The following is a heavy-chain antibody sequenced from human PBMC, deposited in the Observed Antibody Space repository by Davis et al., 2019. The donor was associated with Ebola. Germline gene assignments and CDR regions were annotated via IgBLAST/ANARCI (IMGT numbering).Heavy chain of an antibody. CDR1: GGSISSSGYN. CDR2: IYWDDDN. V-gene: IGHV2-5*02. J-gene: IGHJ4*02. Sequence: TLSLTCSVSGGSISSSGYNWGWVRQPPGKGLEWLALIYWDDDNRYSPSLKSRLTITKDTSKNQVVLTMTNMDPVDTATYYCAHRHQRGSYRFDYWGQGTLVTVSS. D-gene: IGHD1-26*01. CDR3: AHRHQRGSYRFDY.